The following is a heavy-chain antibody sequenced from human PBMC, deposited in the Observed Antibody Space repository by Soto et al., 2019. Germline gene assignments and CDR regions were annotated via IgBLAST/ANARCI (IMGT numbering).Heavy chain of an antibody. J-gene: IGHJ6*02. Sequence: ASVKVSCKASGYTFTGYYMPWVRQAPGQGLEWMGWINPNSGGTNYAQKFQGRVTMTRDTSISTAYMELSRLRSDDTAVYYCARTILVDYYYYGMDVWGQGTTVTVS. CDR1: GYTFTGYY. CDR2: INPNSGGT. CDR3: ARTILVDYYYYGMDV. D-gene: IGHD2-21*01. V-gene: IGHV1-2*02.